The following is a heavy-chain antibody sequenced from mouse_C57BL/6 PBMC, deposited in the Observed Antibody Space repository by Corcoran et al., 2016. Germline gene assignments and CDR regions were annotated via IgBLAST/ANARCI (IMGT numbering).Heavy chain of an antibody. CDR3: ARHYDYDVGYFDV. D-gene: IGHD2-4*01. CDR2: IYPGDGDT. J-gene: IGHJ1*03. V-gene: IGHV1-80*01. CDR1: GYAFSSYW. Sequence: QVQLQQSGAELVKPGASVKISCKASGYAFSSYWMNWVKQGPGKGLEWIGQIYPGDGDTNYNGKFKGKATLTADKSSSTADMQLSSLTSEDSAVYFCARHYDYDVGYFDVWGTGTTVTVSS.